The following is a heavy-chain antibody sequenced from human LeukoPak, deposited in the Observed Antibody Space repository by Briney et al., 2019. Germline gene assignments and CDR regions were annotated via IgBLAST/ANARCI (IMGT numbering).Heavy chain of an antibody. CDR2: IYYSGST. V-gene: IGHV4-59*01. CDR3: ARVNDYYDSSGYYSVFDY. Sequence: SETLSLTCTVPGGSISSYYWSWIRQPPGKGVEWIGYIYYSGSTNYNPSLKSRVTISVDTSKNQFSLKLSSVTAADTAVYYCARVNDYYDSSGYYSVFDYWGQGTLVTVSS. J-gene: IGHJ4*02. CDR1: GGSISSYY. D-gene: IGHD3-22*01.